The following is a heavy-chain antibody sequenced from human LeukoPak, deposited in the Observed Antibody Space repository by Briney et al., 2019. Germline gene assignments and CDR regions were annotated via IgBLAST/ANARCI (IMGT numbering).Heavy chain of an antibody. V-gene: IGHV5-51*01. D-gene: IGHD3-3*01. CDR2: IYPGDSDT. J-gene: IGHJ5*02. Sequence: GESLKISCKGSGYSFTSYWIGWVRQMPGKGLGWMGIIYPGDSDTRYSPSFQGQVTISADKSISTAYLQWSSLKASDTAMYYCARHRTYDFWSGYPVGGFDPWGQGTLVTVSS. CDR1: GYSFTSYW. CDR3: ARHRTYDFWSGYPVGGFDP.